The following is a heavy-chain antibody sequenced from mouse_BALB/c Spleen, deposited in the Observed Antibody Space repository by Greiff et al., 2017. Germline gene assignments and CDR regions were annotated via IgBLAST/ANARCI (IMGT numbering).Heavy chain of an antibody. J-gene: IGHJ2*01. V-gene: IGHV3-8*02. CDR1: GDSITSGY. D-gene: IGHD1-1*01. Sequence: VQLQQSGPSLVKPSQTLSLTCSVTGDSITSGYWNWIRKFPGNKLEYMGYISYSGSTYYNPSLKSRISITRDTSKNQYYLQLNSVTTEDTATYYCARLEDYYGSSYFDYWGQGTTLTVAS. CDR2: ISYSGST. CDR3: ARLEDYYGSSYFDY.